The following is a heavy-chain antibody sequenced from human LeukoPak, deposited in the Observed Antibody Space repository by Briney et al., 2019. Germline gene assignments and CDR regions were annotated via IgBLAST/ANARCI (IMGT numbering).Heavy chain of an antibody. D-gene: IGHD6-6*01. J-gene: IGHJ4*02. Sequence: GGSLRLSCAASGFTFDDYTMHWVRQAPGKGLEWVSLISWDGGSTYYADSVKGRFTISRDNSKNSLYLQMNSLRTEVTALYYCAKDMRYSSSSAGGFDYWGQGTLVAVSS. V-gene: IGHV3-43*01. CDR2: ISWDGGST. CDR1: GFTFDDYT. CDR3: AKDMRYSSSSAGGFDY.